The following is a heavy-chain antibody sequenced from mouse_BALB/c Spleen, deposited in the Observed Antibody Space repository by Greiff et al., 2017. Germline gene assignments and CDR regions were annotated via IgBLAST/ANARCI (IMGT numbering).Heavy chain of an antibody. J-gene: IGHJ4*01. CDR3: ARHESPHYYGSRYYYAMDY. CDR2: ISNGGGRT. CDR1: GFTFSSYT. D-gene: IGHD1-1*01. Sequence: EVHLVESGGGLVQPGGSLKLSCAASGFTFSSYTMSWVRQTPEKRLEWVAYISNGGGRTYYPDTVKGRFTISRDNAKNTLYLQMSSLKSEDTAMYYCARHESPHYYGSRYYYAMDYWGQGTSVTVSS. V-gene: IGHV5-12-2*01.